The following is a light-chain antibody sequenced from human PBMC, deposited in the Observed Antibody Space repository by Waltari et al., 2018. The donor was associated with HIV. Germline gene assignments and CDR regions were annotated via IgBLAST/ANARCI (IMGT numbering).Light chain of an antibody. CDR1: TLRNYS. J-gene: IGLJ2*01. V-gene: IGLV3-19*01. CDR3: SSRDNSGNHVV. CDR2: GKN. Sequence: SSELTQDPAVSVALGQTVRITCQGDTLRNYSATWYQQKPGQAPLLVMYGKNNRPSGIPDRFSGSTSGNTASLTITGTQAEDEADYYCSSRDNSGNHVVFGGGTKLTVL.